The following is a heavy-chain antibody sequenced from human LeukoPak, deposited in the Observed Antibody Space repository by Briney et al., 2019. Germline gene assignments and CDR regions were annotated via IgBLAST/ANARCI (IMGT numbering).Heavy chain of an antibody. V-gene: IGHV4-39*01. CDR2: IYYSGNT. D-gene: IGHD3/OR15-3a*01. Sequence: PSETLSLTCTVSGVSTSSSNSYWGWLRQPPGTGLEWIGSIYYSGNTYYNASLKSQFSISIDTPKNQLSLRLTSVTAADTAVYYCARQTGSGLFILPGGQGTLVTVSS. CDR1: GVSTSSSNSY. CDR3: ARQTGSGLFILP. J-gene: IGHJ4*02.